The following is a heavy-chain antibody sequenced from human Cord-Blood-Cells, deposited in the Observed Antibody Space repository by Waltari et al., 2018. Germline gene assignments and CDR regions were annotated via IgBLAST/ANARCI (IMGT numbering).Heavy chain of an antibody. V-gene: IGHV4-34*01. CDR3: ARVIAAFDY. Sequence: QVQLQQWGAGLLKPSETLSLTCAVYGGSFSGYYWSWIRQPPGKGLEWIGEINQSGSTNYNPSLKSRVTIAVDTSKNQFSLKLSAVTAADTAVYYCARVIAAFDYWGQGTLVTVSS. J-gene: IGHJ4*02. CDR2: INQSGST. CDR1: GGSFSGYY. D-gene: IGHD6-13*01.